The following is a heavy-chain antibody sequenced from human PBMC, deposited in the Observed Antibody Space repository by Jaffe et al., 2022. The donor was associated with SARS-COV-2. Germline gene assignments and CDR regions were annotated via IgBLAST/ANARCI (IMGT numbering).Heavy chain of an antibody. CDR3: ARVPNDYSNYVYYFDY. CDR2: ISSSSSYI. CDR1: GFTFSSYS. Sequence: EVQLVESGGGLVKPGGSLRLSCAASGFTFSSYSMNWVRQAPGKGLEWVSSISSSSSYIYYADSVKGRFTISRDNAKNSLYLQMNSLRAEDTAVYYCARVPNDYSNYVYYFDYWGQGTLVTVSS. J-gene: IGHJ4*02. D-gene: IGHD4-4*01. V-gene: IGHV3-21*01.